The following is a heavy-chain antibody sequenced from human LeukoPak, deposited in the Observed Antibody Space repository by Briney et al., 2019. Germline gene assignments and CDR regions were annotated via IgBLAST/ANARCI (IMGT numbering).Heavy chain of an antibody. CDR1: GYTFTSYD. D-gene: IGHD3-22*01. CDR2: MNPNSGNT. J-gene: IGHJ3*02. V-gene: IGHV1-8*01. Sequence: ASVKVSCKASGYTFTSYDINWVRQATGQGLEWMGWMNPNSGNTGYAQKFQGRVTMTRNTSISTAYMELSSLRSEDTAVYYCARGLKSYYDSSGNDAFDIWGQGTMVTVSS. CDR3: ARGLKSYYDSSGNDAFDI.